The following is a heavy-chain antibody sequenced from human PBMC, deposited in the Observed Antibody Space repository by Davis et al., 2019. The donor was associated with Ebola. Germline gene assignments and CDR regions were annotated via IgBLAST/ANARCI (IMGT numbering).Heavy chain of an antibody. CDR1: GGTFSSYA. V-gene: IGHV1-8*02. CDR3: ARGRKVAKMGSWFDP. Sequence: ASVKVSCKASGGTFSSYAISWVRQAPGQGLEWIGWMNPNSANTGYGQKFQDRVTMTRNTSISTAYMELSSLTSEDTAVYYCARGRKVAKMGSWFDPWGQGTLVTVSS. CDR2: MNPNSANT. D-gene: IGHD5-12*01. J-gene: IGHJ5*02.